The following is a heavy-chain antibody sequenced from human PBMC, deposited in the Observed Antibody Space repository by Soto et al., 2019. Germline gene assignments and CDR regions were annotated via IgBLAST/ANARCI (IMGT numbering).Heavy chain of an antibody. D-gene: IGHD3-3*02. V-gene: IGHV5-10-1*01. CDR2: IDPSDSYT. CDR1: GYSFTSYW. CDR3: ARHLPGPLDAFDI. J-gene: IGHJ3*02. Sequence: PGESLKISCKGSGYSFTSYWISWVRQMPGKGLEWMGRIDPSDSYTNYSPSFQGHVTISADKSISTAYLQWSSLKASDTAMYYCARHLPGPLDAFDIWGQGTMVTLSS.